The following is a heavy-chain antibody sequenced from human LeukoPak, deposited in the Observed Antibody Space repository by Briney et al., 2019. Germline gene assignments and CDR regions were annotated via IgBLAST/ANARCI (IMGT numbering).Heavy chain of an antibody. V-gene: IGHV4-4*07. D-gene: IGHD3-3*01. CDR2: IYTSGST. CDR3: ARTYDFWSGYSGPYYYYGMDV. CDR1: GGSISSYY. J-gene: IGHJ6*02. Sequence: SETLSLNCTVSGGSISSYYWSWIRQPAGKGLEWIGRIYTSGSTNYNPSLKSRVTMSVDTSKNQFSLKLSSVSAADTAVYYCARTYDFWSGYSGPYYYYGMDVWGQGTTVTVSS.